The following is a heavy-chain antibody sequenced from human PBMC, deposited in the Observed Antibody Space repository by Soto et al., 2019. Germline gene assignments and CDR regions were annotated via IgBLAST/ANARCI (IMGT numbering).Heavy chain of an antibody. D-gene: IGHD4-17*01. CDR3: ARGLSYGDFEAY. J-gene: IGHJ4*02. Sequence: QVQLVESGGGLVKPGGSLRLSCAASGFTLSYDYMSWIRQAPGKGLERVSYISSSGSTIYYADSVKGRFTISRDNANNSLSLQMTSLRAEDTAVYYCARGLSYGDFEAYWGQVTRVTVAS. CDR1: GFTLSYDY. CDR2: ISSSGSTI. V-gene: IGHV3-11*01.